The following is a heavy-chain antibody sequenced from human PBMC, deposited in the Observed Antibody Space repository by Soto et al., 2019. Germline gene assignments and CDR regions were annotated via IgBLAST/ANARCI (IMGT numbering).Heavy chain of an antibody. CDR3: ARVHPSYYDTSVYYPSFDF. Sequence: SETLSLTCTVSGGSVNTAPYHWSWIRQSPRNGLEWIGNIYYTGSTNYNPSFESRVAISLDTSNNQFSLRLTSLTAADTAVYFCARVHPSYYDTSVYYPSFDFWGQGTLATVSS. D-gene: IGHD3-22*01. J-gene: IGHJ4*02. CDR1: GGSVNTAPYH. V-gene: IGHV4-61*01. CDR2: IYYTGST.